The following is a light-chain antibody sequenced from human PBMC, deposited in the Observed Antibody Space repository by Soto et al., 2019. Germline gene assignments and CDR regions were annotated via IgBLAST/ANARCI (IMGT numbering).Light chain of an antibody. Sequence: DIQLTQSPSSLSASVGDRVTITCRVSQDFSSYLKSCRQKPGKGPNLLMYTTSNLQSGVSSRFSGSGCGTDFTLTISSLQPEDVATCYGQRAYNDPYTFGQGTKLEL. CDR3: QRAYNDPYT. J-gene: IGKJ2*01. CDR2: TTS. V-gene: IGKV1-27*01. CDR1: QDFSSY.